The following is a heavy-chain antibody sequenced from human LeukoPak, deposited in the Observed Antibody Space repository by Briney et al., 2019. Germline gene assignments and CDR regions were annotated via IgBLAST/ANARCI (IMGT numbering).Heavy chain of an antibody. CDR1: GFTFTTTT. V-gene: IGHV3-7*01. Sequence: GGSLRLSCVGSGFTFTTTTMSWVRQAPGKGLEWVASMKEDGSEERYVDSVKGRFTISRDNAKNSLFLQLDSLRAEDTALYYCAKGGRSRFDFWGQGSLVTVSS. CDR3: AKGGRSRFDF. CDR2: MKEDGSEE. J-gene: IGHJ4*02. D-gene: IGHD2-15*01.